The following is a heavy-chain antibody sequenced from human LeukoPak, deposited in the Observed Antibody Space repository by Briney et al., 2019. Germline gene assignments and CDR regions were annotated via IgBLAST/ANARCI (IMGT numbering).Heavy chain of an antibody. CDR1: GYSLTSAYY. CDR2: FFLKGST. CDR3: ARVARCTSCFDVDY. Sequence: SETLSLTCTVSGYSLTSAYYWGWLRPPPGKALEWSGSFFLKGSTYYNPSLKSRVTISVDTSKNQFSLTLSSVTAADTAVYYCARVARCTSCFDVDYWGQGTLVTVSS. D-gene: IGHD2-2*01. J-gene: IGHJ4*02. V-gene: IGHV4-38-2*02.